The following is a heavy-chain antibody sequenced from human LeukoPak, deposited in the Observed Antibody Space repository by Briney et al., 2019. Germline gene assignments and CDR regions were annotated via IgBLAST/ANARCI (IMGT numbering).Heavy chain of an antibody. J-gene: IGHJ4*02. Sequence: GGSLRLSCAASGFTFSSYGMHWVRQAPGKGLEWVAFIRYDGSNKYYADSVKGRFTISRDNSKNTLYLQMNSLRAEDTAVYYCAKDLRGYYYDSSGFDYWGQGTLVTVSS. CDR1: GFTFSSYG. D-gene: IGHD3-22*01. CDR3: AKDLRGYYYDSSGFDY. V-gene: IGHV3-30*02. CDR2: IRYDGSNK.